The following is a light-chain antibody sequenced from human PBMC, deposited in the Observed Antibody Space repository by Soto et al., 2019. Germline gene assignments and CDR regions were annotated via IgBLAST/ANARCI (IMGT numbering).Light chain of an antibody. CDR3: QQHNNWPPYT. J-gene: IGKJ2*01. CDR2: VAS. CDR1: QSVSSN. Sequence: EIVLTQSPATLSVSPGERATLSCRASQSVSSNLAWYQQKPGQAPRLLIYVASTRATGIPARFSGSGSGTEFTLTISSLQSEDFAVYYCQQHNNWPPYTFGQGTKLEIK. V-gene: IGKV3-15*01.